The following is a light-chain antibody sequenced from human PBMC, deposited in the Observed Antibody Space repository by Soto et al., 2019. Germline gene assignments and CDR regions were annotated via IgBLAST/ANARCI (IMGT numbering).Light chain of an antibody. CDR3: QQYNSWPPIT. CDR2: DAS. J-gene: IGKJ5*01. CDR1: QSIRSN. V-gene: IGKV3-15*01. Sequence: ELEMTQSPATLSVSPGERASLSCRASQSIRSNLAWCQQKRGQAPRLLIYDASTRATGIPDRFSGGGSGTEFTLTIRCLQPEDFLVYYGQQYNSWPPITFGQGTRLEIK.